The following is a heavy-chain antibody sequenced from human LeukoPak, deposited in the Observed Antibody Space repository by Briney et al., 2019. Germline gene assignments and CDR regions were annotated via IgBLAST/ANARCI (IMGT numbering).Heavy chain of an antibody. CDR1: GGSFSGYY. J-gene: IGHJ3*02. CDR2: INHSGST. V-gene: IGHV4-34*01. CDR3: AKSNGYGLVDI. Sequence: PSETLSLTCAVYGGSFSGYYWSWIRQPPGKGLEWIGEINHSGSTNYNPSLKSRVAISVDTSKNQFSLKLNSVTAADTAVYYCAKSNGYGLVDIWGQGTMVTVSS. D-gene: IGHD3-10*01.